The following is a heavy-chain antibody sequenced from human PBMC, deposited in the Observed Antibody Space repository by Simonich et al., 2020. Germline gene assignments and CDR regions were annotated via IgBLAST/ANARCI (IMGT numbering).Heavy chain of an antibody. D-gene: IGHD1-26*01. J-gene: IGHJ4*02. V-gene: IGHV4-34*01. CDR3: ANNKGWD. CDR2: INHSGRT. CDR1: GGSFSGYY. Sequence: QVQLQQWGAGLLKPSETLSLTCAVYGGSFSGYYWSWIRQPPGKGLEWIGEINHSGRTYYNPSLKSRVTISVDTSKNQFSLKLSSVTAADTAVYYCANNKGWDWGQGTLVTVSS.